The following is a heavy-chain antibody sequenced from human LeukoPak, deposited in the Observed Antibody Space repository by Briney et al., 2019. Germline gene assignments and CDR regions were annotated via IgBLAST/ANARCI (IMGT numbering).Heavy chain of an antibody. Sequence: GGSLRRSCTASGFTLSNYYVHWVRQAPGKGPVWVARITSDGSGTNYADSVKGRFTISRDNAKNTVYLQMNRLRAEDTAVYYCATNPRTDFDIWGQGTMVTVSS. V-gene: IGHV3-74*01. J-gene: IGHJ3*02. CDR1: GFTLSNYY. D-gene: IGHD1-1*01. CDR2: ITSDGSGT. CDR3: ATNPRTDFDI.